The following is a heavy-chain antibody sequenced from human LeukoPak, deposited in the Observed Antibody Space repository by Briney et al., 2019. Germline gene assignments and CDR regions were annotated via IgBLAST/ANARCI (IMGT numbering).Heavy chain of an antibody. CDR1: GFTFSDYY. CDR2: ISSSGSTI. D-gene: IGHD4-17*01. CDR3: ARGHIYGDYEVDY. V-gene: IGHV3-11*01. J-gene: IGHJ4*02. Sequence: GGSLRLSCAASGFTFSDYYMSRIRQAPGKGLEWVSYISSSGSTIYYADSVKGRFTISRDNAKNSLYLQMNSLRAEDTAVYYCARGHIYGDYEVDYWGQGTLVTVSS.